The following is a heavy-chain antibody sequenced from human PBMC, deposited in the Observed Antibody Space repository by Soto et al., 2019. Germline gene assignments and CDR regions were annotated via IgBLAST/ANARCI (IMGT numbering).Heavy chain of an antibody. Sequence: GGSLRLSCAASGFTFSSYWMSWVRQAPGKGLEWVANIKQDGSEKYYVDSVKGRFTISRDNAKNSLYLQMNSLRAEDTAVYYCARDQERERFGELEDYYYYYMDVWGKGTTVTVSS. CDR3: ARDQERERFGELEDYYYYYMDV. CDR2: IKQDGSEK. V-gene: IGHV3-7*01. J-gene: IGHJ6*03. D-gene: IGHD3-10*01. CDR1: GFTFSSYW.